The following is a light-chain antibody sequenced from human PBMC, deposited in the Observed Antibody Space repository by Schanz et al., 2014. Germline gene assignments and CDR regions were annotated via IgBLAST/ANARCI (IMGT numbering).Light chain of an antibody. V-gene: IGKV3-20*01. CDR2: GAS. Sequence: EIVLTQSPGTLSLSPGERATLSCRASQSVSSSYLAWYQQKPGQAPRLLIYGASSRATGIPDRFSGSGSGTDFTLTISSLQPDDFATYYCQQYNTYSGTFGQGTKLEI. CDR3: QQYNTYSGT. CDR1: QSVSSSY. J-gene: IGKJ2*02.